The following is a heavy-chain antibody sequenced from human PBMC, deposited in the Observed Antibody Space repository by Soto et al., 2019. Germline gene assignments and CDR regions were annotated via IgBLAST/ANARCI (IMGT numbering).Heavy chain of an antibody. D-gene: IGHD2-15*01. J-gene: IGHJ5*02. CDR1: GGSISSYY. Sequence: SETLCLTCTVSGGSISSYYWSWIRQPPGKGLEWIGYIYYSGSTNYNPSLKSRVTISVDTSKNQFSLKLSSVTAADTAVYYCARRGLGYCSGGSCDLYWFDPWGQGTLVTVSS. CDR3: ARRGLGYCSGGSCDLYWFDP. V-gene: IGHV4-59*08. CDR2: IYYSGST.